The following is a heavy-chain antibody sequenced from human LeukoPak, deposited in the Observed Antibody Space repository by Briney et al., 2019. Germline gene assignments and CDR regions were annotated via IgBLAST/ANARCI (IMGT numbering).Heavy chain of an antibody. CDR3: ASSGGSWVFDY. D-gene: IGHD2-15*01. CDR1: GFTVSSNY. J-gene: IGHJ4*02. Sequence: PGGSLRLSCAASGFTVSSNYMAWVRQAPGKGLEWVSVIYGGGSTYYADSVKGRFTISRDNSQNTLYLQMNSLRAEDTAVYYCASSGGSWVFDYWGQGTLVTVSS. CDR2: IYGGGST. V-gene: IGHV3-53*01.